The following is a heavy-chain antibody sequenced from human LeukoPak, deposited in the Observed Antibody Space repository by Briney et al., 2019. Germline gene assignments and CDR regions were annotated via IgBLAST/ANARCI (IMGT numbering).Heavy chain of an antibody. V-gene: IGHV3-21*01. J-gene: IGHJ3*02. D-gene: IGHD2-8*01. Sequence: PGGSLRLSCAASGVTFSSYSMNWVRQAPGKGLEWVSSISSSTSYISYADSVKGRFTISRDNAKSSLWLQMNSLRAEDTAVYYCARVTNGRFDIWGQGTMVTVSS. CDR1: GVTFSSYS. CDR2: ISSSTSYI. CDR3: ARVTNGRFDI.